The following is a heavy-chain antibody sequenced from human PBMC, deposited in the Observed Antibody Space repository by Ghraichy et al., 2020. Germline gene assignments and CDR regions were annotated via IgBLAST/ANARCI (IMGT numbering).Heavy chain of an antibody. D-gene: IGHD3-10*01. J-gene: IGHJ4*02. Sequence: ESLNISCEASGFTFRDYNMNWVHQAPGKGLEWVASIISGDYFYYADSVMGRFTISRDNAKNSLYLQMNSLRVEDTAVYYCARDACITCLLDSWGQGILVTVSS. V-gene: IGHV3-69-1*01. CDR1: GFTFRDYN. CDR3: ARDACITCLLDS. CDR2: IISGDYF.